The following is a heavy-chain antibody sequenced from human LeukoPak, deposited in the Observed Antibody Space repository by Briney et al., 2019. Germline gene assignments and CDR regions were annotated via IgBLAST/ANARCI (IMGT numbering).Heavy chain of an antibody. V-gene: IGHV1-24*01. CDR1: GYTLTELS. J-gene: IGHJ3*02. Sequence: ASVKVSCKVSGYTLTELSIHWVRQAPGKGLEWMGGFDPEDGETIYAQKFQGRVTMTEDTFTDTVYMKLSSLKSEDTAVYYCAITSPGDYDSSGYYDAFDIWGQGTMVTVSS. D-gene: IGHD3-22*01. CDR2: FDPEDGET. CDR3: AITSPGDYDSSGYYDAFDI.